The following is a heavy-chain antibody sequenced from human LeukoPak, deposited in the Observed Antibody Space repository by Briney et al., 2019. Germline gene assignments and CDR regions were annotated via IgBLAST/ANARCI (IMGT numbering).Heavy chain of an antibody. J-gene: IGHJ4*02. V-gene: IGHV3-33*06. CDR2: IWFDGSVK. CDR3: AKDTAVQFLEPAF. CDR1: GLTFNTHG. Sequence: PGGSLRLSCAASGLTFNTHGMHWVRQAPGKGLEWVAAIWFDGSVKHYSDAVKGRFTISRDNSLNTLYLQMNSLRVEDTAIYYCAKDTAVQFLEPAFWGQGTLVTVSS. D-gene: IGHD3-3*01.